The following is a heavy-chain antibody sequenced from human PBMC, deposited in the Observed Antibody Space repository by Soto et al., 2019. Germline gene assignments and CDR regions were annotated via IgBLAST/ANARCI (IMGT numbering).Heavy chain of an antibody. D-gene: IGHD6-6*01. J-gene: IGHJ6*02. CDR2: IWYDGSNK. CDR1: GFTFSSYG. V-gene: IGHV3-33*01. Sequence: QVQLVESGGGVVQPGRSLRLSCAASGFTFSSYGMHWVRQAPGKGLEWVAVIWYDGSNKYYADSVKGRFTISRDNSKNTLYLQMNSLRAEDTAVYYCARTPEYSSSWGWVDNYYYCYGMDVWGQGTTVTVSS. CDR3: ARTPEYSSSWGWVDNYYYCYGMDV.